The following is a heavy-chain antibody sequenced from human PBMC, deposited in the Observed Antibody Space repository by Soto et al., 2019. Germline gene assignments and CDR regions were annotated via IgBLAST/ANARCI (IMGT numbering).Heavy chain of an antibody. D-gene: IGHD1-1*01. CDR1: GYPFTSYG. CDR3: ARGRYGDY. V-gene: IGHV1-18*01. J-gene: IGHJ4*02. CDR2: ISAHNGNT. Sequence: QVNLGQSGAEVKKPGASVKVSCKASGYPFTSYGITWVRQAPGQGLEWMGWISAHNGNTDYAQKLQGRVIVTRDTSTSTAYMELRSLRSDDTAVYYCARGRYGDYWGQGALVTVSS.